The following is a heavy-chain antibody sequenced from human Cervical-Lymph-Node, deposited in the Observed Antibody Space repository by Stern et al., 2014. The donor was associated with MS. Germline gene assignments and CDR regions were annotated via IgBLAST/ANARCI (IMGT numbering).Heavy chain of an antibody. Sequence: VQLVQSGAEVVQPGASVNVSCKASGYTFTDYSIQWVRQVHGQGLEWIGMINPKGGRATYPRKFRGRVTMTRDTSTATVKMELNSLRSEDTAVYYCARVAPTVGAAYWGQGTLVTVSS. CDR1: GYTFTDYS. J-gene: IGHJ4*02. D-gene: IGHD1-26*01. V-gene: IGHV1-46*01. CDR3: ARVAPTVGAAY. CDR2: INPKGGRA.